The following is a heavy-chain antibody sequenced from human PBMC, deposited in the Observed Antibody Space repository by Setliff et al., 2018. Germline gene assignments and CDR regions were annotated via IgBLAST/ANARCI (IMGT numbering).Heavy chain of an antibody. CDR1: GFTFSSHW. Sequence: GGSLRLSCGASGFTFSSHWRTWGRQAPGKGLEWVANIKEDGGEKYYVDSVRGRFTISRDNAKNSLYLQMNSLKVEDTAVYYCVRVKKEYSYGYGAYYNYMDVWGEGTTVTVSS. V-gene: IGHV3-7*01. CDR2: IKEDGGEK. CDR3: VRVKKEYSYGYGAYYNYMDV. D-gene: IGHD5-18*01. J-gene: IGHJ6*03.